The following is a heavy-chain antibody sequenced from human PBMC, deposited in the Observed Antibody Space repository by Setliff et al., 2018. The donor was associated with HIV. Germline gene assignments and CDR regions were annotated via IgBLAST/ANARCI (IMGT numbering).Heavy chain of an antibody. J-gene: IGHJ4*02. CDR2: INAGNGNT. CDR1: GCTFTTYG. CDR3: ARDYSGTYYGDIDW. V-gene: IGHV1-3*01. D-gene: IGHD1-26*01. Sequence: ASVKVSCKASGCTFTTYGMHWVRQAPGQRLEWMEWINAGNGNTKYSQKFQGRVTITGDTSASTVYMELSSLRSEDTAVYYCARDYSGTYYGDIDWWGQGTLVTVSS.